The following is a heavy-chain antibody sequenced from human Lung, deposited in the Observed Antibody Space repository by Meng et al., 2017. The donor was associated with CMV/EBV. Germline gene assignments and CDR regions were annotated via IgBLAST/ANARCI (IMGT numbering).Heavy chain of an antibody. Sequence: GGSLRLSCAASGFIFSSYGMHWVRQAPGKGLEWVAFIRYDGSKEYYVDFVKGRFTISRDNSKNTLYLQMHSLRPGDTAVYYCAKERIRYNYGSETIDYWGQGTLVTGSS. J-gene: IGHJ4*02. CDR3: AKERIRYNYGSETIDY. CDR2: IRYDGSKE. V-gene: IGHV3-30*02. CDR1: GFIFSSYG. D-gene: IGHD5-18*01.